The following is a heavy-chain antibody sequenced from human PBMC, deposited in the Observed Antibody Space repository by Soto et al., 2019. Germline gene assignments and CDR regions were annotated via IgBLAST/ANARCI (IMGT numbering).Heavy chain of an antibody. Sequence: QVQLVPSGAEVKKPGASVKVSCKASGYTFTSYGISWVRQAPGQGLEWMGWISAYNGNTNYAQKLQGSVTMTTDTSTSTAYRELRSLRSDDTAVYYCERDAAVGLFDYWGQGTLVTVSS. D-gene: IGHD1-26*01. V-gene: IGHV1-18*01. CDR1: GYTFTSYG. J-gene: IGHJ4*02. CDR2: ISAYNGNT. CDR3: ERDAAVGLFDY.